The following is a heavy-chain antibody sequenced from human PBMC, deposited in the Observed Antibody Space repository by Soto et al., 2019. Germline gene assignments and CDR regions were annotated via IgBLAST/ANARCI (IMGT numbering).Heavy chain of an antibody. Sequence: QVQLQESGPGLVKPSQTLSLTCTVSGGSISSGDNYWSWIRQPPGKGLEWIGYINYSENTYYNPSLKSRVTISVDTSKNQFSLKLSSVTAADTAVYYCARTLETAPLITGYYFDYWGQGTLVTVSS. J-gene: IGHJ4*02. CDR2: INYSENT. CDR3: ARTLETAPLITGYYFDY. CDR1: GGSISSGDNY. D-gene: IGHD2-8*01. V-gene: IGHV4-30-4*01.